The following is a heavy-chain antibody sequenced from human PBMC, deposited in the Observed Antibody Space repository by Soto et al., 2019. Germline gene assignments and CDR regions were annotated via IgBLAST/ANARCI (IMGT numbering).Heavy chain of an antibody. V-gene: IGHV4-61*01. CDR2: IYYSGST. Sequence: PSDTLSLTCTVSGGSVSSGSYYWSWIRQPPGKGLEWIGYIYYSGSTNYNPSLKSRVTISVDTSKNQFSLKLSSVTAADTAVYYCARAYDFWSGSNNWFDPWGQGTLVTVSS. CDR3: ARAYDFWSGSNNWFDP. J-gene: IGHJ5*02. CDR1: GGSVSSGSYY. D-gene: IGHD3-3*01.